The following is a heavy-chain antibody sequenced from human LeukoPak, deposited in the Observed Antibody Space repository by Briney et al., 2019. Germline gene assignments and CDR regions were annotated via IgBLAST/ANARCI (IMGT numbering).Heavy chain of an antibody. CDR1: GFTFSSYA. V-gene: IGHV3-30-3*01. J-gene: IGHJ4*02. D-gene: IGHD1-26*01. CDR3: AREIVGAHDLDY. Sequence: GGSLRLSCAASGFTFSSYAMHWVRQAPGKGLEWVAVINKYYADSVKGRFTISRDNSKNTLYLQMNSLRAEDTAVYYCAREIVGAHDLDYWGQGTLVTVSS. CDR2: INK.